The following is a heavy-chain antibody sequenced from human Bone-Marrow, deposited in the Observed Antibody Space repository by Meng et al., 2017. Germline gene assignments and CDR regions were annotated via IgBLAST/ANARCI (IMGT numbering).Heavy chain of an antibody. D-gene: IGHD6-13*01. Sequence: SETLSLTCTVSGGSISSGSYYWSWIRQPAGKGLEWIGRIYTSGSTNYNPSLKSRVTMSVDTSKNQFSLKLSSVTAADTAVYCCASTPQIAAAGLLVDYWGQGTLVTVSS. CDR2: IYTSGST. J-gene: IGHJ4*02. CDR1: GGSISSGSYY. V-gene: IGHV4-61*02. CDR3: ASTPQIAAAGLLVDY.